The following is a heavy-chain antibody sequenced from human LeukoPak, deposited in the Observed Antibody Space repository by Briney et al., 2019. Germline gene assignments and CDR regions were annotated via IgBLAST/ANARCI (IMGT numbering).Heavy chain of an antibody. V-gene: IGHV1-2*02. CDR2: INPHNGGT. J-gene: IGHJ4*02. Sequence: GASVKVSCKASGYTLTGYYMHWVRQAPGQGLEWMGGINPHNGGTNSAQKFQGRVTMTTDTSTNTAYMELRSLRSDDTAVYYCARVPLLRYFDWRPYYFDYWGQGTLVTVSS. CDR1: GYTLTGYY. D-gene: IGHD3-9*01. CDR3: ARVPLLRYFDWRPYYFDY.